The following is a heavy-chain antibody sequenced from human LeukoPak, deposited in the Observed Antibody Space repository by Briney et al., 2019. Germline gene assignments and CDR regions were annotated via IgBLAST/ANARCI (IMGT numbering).Heavy chain of an antibody. CDR2: VSLTGLT. J-gene: IGHJ4*02. V-gene: IGHV4-4*02. CDR3: SRENGAFSPFGY. CDR1: GGSISNPNW. Sequence: SGTLSLTCGVSGGSISNPNWWSWVCPPPGQGLEWIGEVSLTGLTHYNPSLESRVTVSLDKSKNQLTLNLTSVTAAYTAVYYCSRENGAFSPFGYWGQGILVT. D-gene: IGHD2-8*01.